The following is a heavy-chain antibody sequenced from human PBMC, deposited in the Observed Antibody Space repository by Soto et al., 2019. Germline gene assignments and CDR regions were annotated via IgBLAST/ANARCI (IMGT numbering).Heavy chain of an antibody. CDR2: IWYDGSNK. V-gene: IGHV3-33*01. Sequence: GGSLRLSCAASGFTFSSYGMHWVRQAPGKGLEWVAVIWYDGSNKYYADSVKGRFTISRDNSKNTLYLQMNSLRAEDTAVYYCARDRLLPGAFDIWGQGTMVTVSS. D-gene: IGHD2-15*01. CDR3: ARDRLLPGAFDI. CDR1: GFTFSSYG. J-gene: IGHJ3*02.